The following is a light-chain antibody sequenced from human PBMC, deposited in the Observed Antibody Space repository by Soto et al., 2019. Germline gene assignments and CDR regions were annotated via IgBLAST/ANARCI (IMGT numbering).Light chain of an antibody. V-gene: IGKV3-15*01. CDR3: QQYTNWWR. CDR1: QGVSSN. CDR2: GAS. Sequence: EILLTQSPATLSLSLAEISTLSCRASQGVSSNLAWYQQKPGQAPRLLIYGASTRATGIPARFSGSGSGTEFTRTISSLQSEDFAVNYCQQYTNWWRFGQGTKVDIK. J-gene: IGKJ1*01.